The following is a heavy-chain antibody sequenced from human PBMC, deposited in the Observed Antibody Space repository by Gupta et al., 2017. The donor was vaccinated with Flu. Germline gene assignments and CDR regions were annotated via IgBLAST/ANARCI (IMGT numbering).Heavy chain of an antibody. Sequence: HWVRQAPGQGLGWMGWINPKSGDTQYAQKFAGRVAMTRDTSINTAYMELTRLIFDDTAVYYCARDFVVVGADGDFDLWGQGSLVTVSS. V-gene: IGHV1-2*02. D-gene: IGHD2-15*01. CDR2: INPKSGDT. J-gene: IGHJ4*02. CDR3: ARDFVVVGADGDFDL.